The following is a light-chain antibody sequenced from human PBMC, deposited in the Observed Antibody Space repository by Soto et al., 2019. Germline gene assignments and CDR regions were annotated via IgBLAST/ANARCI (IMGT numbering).Light chain of an antibody. CDR1: QSINRW. J-gene: IGKJ1*01. Sequence: DIQMTQSPSTLSAFVGDRVTITCRASQSINRWLAWYQQNPGQAPKLLSYQTFTLEGWVPSRFSGSGAVTEFTRPVSRLQPDDFATYCCQQYNSYLTCGKGTKVEIK. CDR3: QQYNSYLT. CDR2: QTF. V-gene: IGKV1-5*03.